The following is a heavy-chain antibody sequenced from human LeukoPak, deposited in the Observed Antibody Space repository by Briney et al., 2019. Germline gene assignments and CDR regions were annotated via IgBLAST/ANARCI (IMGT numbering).Heavy chain of an antibody. CDR1: GGSFSGYY. CDR3: ARYPRPDYYDSSGYLVRDAFDI. J-gene: IGHJ3*02. CDR2: INHSGST. Sequence: SETLSLTCAVYGGSFSGYYWSWIRQPPGKGLEWIGEINHSGSTNYNPSLKSRVTISVDTSKNQFSLKLSSVTAADTAVYYCARYPRPDYYDSSGYLVRDAFDIWGQGTMVTVSS. V-gene: IGHV4-34*01. D-gene: IGHD3-22*01.